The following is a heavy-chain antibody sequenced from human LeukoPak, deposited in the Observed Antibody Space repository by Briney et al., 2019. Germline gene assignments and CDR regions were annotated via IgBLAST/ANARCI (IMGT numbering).Heavy chain of an antibody. CDR2: GDYSGGT. V-gene: IGHV4-39*07. CDR1: GGSISSSSYS. Sequence: SETLSLTCTVSGGSISSSSYSWGWIRQPPGKGLEWIGSGDYSGGTYYNPSLESRVAISADMSKNQFSLKLTSVTGADTAVYYCAGERGEEYSSGWYKRNYFDNWGQGIRVTVSS. CDR3: AGERGEEYSSGWYKRNYFDN. J-gene: IGHJ4*02. D-gene: IGHD6-19*01.